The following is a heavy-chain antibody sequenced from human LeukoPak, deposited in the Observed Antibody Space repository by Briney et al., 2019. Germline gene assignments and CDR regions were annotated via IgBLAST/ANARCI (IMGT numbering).Heavy chain of an antibody. V-gene: IGHV4-59*09. Sequence: YNPSLKSPVTISVDTSKNQFSLKLSSVTAADTAVYYCARGDGYCSSTSCYEGINYYYGMDVWGQGTTVTVSS. D-gene: IGHD2-2*03. CDR3: ARGDGYCSSTSCYEGINYYYGMDV. J-gene: IGHJ6*02.